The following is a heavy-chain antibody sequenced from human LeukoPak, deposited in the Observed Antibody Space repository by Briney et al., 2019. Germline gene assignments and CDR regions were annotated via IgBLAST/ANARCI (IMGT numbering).Heavy chain of an antibody. J-gene: IGHJ4*02. CDR2: MYYSGST. V-gene: IGHV4-39*07. Sequence: PSETLSLTCTVSGGSISRSTYYWGWIRQPPGKGLEWIGSMYYSGSTYYNPSLKSRVTISVDTSKNQFSLKLSSVTAADTAVYYCARDNGPVSGRLSYYFDYWGQGTLVTVSS. CDR3: ARDNGPVSGRLSYYFDY. D-gene: IGHD3-3*01. CDR1: GGSISRSTYY.